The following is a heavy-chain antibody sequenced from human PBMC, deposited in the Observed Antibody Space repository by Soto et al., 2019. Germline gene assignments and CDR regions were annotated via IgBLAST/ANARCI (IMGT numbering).Heavy chain of an antibody. CDR3: GKVLIGATRHADVDA. J-gene: IGHJ5*02. Sequence: QVQLQESGPGLLEPLETLSLTCSVSGVSLNSGHYYWVWVRQSPGKGLAWIASVYYDESTYYNPSLKIRVTISIDKPRNQFSLTLKSVTAAATAVYYCGKVLIGATRHADVDAWGQGARVTVSS. CDR2: VYYDEST. D-gene: IGHD2-15*01. V-gene: IGHV4-39*01. CDR1: GVSLNSGHYY.